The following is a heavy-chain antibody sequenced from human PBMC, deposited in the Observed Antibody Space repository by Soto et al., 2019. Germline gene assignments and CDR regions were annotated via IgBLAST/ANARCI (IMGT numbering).Heavy chain of an antibody. CDR1: GYSFTRHY. J-gene: IGHJ4*02. D-gene: IGHD1-26*01. CDR2: FDPEDGET. V-gene: IGHV1-24*01. CDR3: ATDLGGGTPRDFDY. Sequence: GASVKVSCKAIGYSFTRHYMHWVRQAPGKGLEWMGGFDPEDGETIYAQKFQGRVTMTEDTSTDTAYMELSSLRSEDTAVYYCATDLGGGTPRDFDYWGQGTLVTVSS.